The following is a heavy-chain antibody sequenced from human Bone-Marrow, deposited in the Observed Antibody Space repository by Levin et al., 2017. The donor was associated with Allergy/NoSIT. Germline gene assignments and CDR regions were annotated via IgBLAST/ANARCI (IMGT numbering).Heavy chain of an antibody. Sequence: PGGSLRLSCAASGFIFSHYGFHWVRQAPGKGLEWVAVIWYDGGHQYYRESVKGRFTISRDNAKNTLYLEMNSLRVEDTALYYCVRDGDYLDPPAWHFDLWGRGSLVSVSS. CDR2: IWYDGGHQ. D-gene: IGHD4-11*01. CDR1: GFIFSHYG. J-gene: IGHJ2*01. CDR3: VRDGDYLDPPAWHFDL. V-gene: IGHV3-33*01.